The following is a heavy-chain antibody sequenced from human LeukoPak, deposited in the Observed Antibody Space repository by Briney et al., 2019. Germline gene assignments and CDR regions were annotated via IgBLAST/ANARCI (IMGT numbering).Heavy chain of an antibody. Sequence: GGSLGPSCAAPGFIFSHTSMPWVRQAPGKGLEWISVIYIDGTTYYADSVKGRFTISRDQANNTLYLQMNTLRDEDTAVYYCARGPRYSFYWGQGTLVSVSS. CDR2: IYIDGTT. D-gene: IGHD6-13*01. CDR1: GFIFSHTS. J-gene: IGHJ4*02. CDR3: ARGPRYSFY. V-gene: IGHV3-53*01.